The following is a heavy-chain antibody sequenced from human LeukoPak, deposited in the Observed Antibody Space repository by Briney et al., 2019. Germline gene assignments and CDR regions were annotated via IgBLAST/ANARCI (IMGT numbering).Heavy chain of an antibody. CDR2: VYYSGSI. J-gene: IGHJ4*02. CDR1: GGSIRAYV. Sequence: PSETLSLTCTVSGGSIRAYVWSSVPHPPGKRLEWIGYVYYSGSINYNPSLKRRVTISVDTSKNQFSLKLTSVTAADTAVYYCARSALDTSGSYYNPHPFDYWGQGTLVTVSS. CDR3: ARSALDTSGSYYNPHPFDY. D-gene: IGHD3-10*01. V-gene: IGHV4-59*01.